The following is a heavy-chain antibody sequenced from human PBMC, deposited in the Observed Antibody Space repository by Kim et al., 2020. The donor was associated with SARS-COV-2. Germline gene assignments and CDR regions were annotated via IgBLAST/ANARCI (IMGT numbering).Heavy chain of an antibody. CDR3: ARDTIAAAGLYYYYYYGMDV. V-gene: IGHV4-31*03. D-gene: IGHD6-13*01. Sequence: SETLSLTCTVSGGSISSGGYYWSWIRQHPGKGLEWIGYIYYSGSTYYNPSLKSRVTISVDTSKNQFSLKLSSVTAADTAVYYCARDTIAAAGLYYYYYYGMDVWGQGTTVTVSS. CDR2: IYYSGST. J-gene: IGHJ6*02. CDR1: GGSISSGGYY.